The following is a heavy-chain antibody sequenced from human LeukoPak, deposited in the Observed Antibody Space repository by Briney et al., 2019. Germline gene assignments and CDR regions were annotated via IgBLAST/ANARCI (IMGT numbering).Heavy chain of an antibody. D-gene: IGHD5-24*01. CDR3: AREFGHNRWYFDY. Sequence: PGGSLRLSCAASGFTFRTYSIHWVRQAPGKGLEWVTVVSADGRTQLYSDSVKGRFTISRDNSLNTLHPQMNSLRTEDTAVYYCAREFGHNRWYFDYWGQGALVTVSS. V-gene: IGHV3-30*03. J-gene: IGHJ4*02. CDR2: VSADGRTQ. CDR1: GFTFRTYS.